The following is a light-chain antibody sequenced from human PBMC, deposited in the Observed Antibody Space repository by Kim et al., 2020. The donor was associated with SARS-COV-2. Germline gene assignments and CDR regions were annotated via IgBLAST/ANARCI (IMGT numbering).Light chain of an antibody. V-gene: IGLV1-44*01. Sequence: GQSVTISCSGSTSNIGSNSVSWYHQIPGMPPKLLIHNSNQRPSGISDRISGSQSGTSASLAISGLQSDDEAEYYCATWDDSLKNYVFGSGTKVTVL. CDR2: NSN. J-gene: IGLJ1*01. CDR3: ATWDDSLKNYV. CDR1: TSNIGSNS.